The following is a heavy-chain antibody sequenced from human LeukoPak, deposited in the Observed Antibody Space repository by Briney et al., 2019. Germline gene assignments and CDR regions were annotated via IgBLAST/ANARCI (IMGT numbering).Heavy chain of an antibody. V-gene: IGHV3-48*04. J-gene: IGHJ4*02. CDR1: GFTFRSYN. CDR3: ARDPGSGYEEHFDY. D-gene: IGHD5-12*01. CDR2: ITGGSTTI. Sequence: GGSLRLSCAASGFTFRSYNMNWVRQAPGKGLEWVSYITGGSTTIYYTDSVKGRFTISRDNAKDSLYLQMNSLRAEDTAVYYCARDPGSGYEEHFDYWGQGTLVTVSS.